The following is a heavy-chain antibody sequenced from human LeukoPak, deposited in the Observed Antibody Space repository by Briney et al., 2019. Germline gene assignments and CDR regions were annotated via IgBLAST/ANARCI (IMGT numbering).Heavy chain of an antibody. CDR2: IKQDGSEK. CDR1: GFTFSSYW. J-gene: IGHJ4*02. V-gene: IGHV3-7*01. D-gene: IGHD3-22*01. Sequence: GGSLRLSCAASGFTFSSYWMSWVRQAPGKGLEWVANIKQDGSEKYYVDSVKGRFTISRDNAKNSLYLQMNSLRAEDTAVYYCARRYYYDRRGYYFDYWGQGTPVTVSS. CDR3: ARRYYYDRRGYYFDY.